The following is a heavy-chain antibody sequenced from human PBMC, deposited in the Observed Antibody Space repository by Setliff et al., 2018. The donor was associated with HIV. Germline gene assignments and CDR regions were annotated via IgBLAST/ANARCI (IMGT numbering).Heavy chain of an antibody. CDR2: VYASAYS. J-gene: IGHJ2*01. Sequence: PSETLSLTCTVSGGSISSSTYYWNWIRQPAGKGLEWIGRVYASAYSNYNPSLKSRVTMSVDTSQNQFSLKLRSVNAADTAVYYCARDWVTRSNYYGSGSPWYLDFWGRGILVTVSS. CDR3: ARDWVTRSNYYGSGSPWYLDF. V-gene: IGHV4-61*02. CDR1: GGSISSSTYY. D-gene: IGHD3-10*01.